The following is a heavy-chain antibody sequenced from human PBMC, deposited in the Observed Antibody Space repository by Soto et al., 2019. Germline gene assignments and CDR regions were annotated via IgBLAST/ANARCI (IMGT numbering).Heavy chain of an antibody. V-gene: IGHV3-30-3*01. CDR2: ISYDGSNK. CDR3: ARVSSGWHVDY. J-gene: IGHJ4*02. CDR1: GFTFSSYA. D-gene: IGHD6-19*01. Sequence: QVQLVESGGGVVQPGRSLRLSCAASGFTFSSYAMHWVRQAPGKGLEWVAVISYDGSNKYYADSVKGRFTISRDNSKSTQYLQMNSLRAEDTAVYYCARVSSGWHVDYWGQGTLVTVSS.